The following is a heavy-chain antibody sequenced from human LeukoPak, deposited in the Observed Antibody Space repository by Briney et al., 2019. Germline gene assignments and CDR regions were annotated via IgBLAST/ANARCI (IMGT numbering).Heavy chain of an antibody. CDR3: ARVLWNGDYPRFDY. CDR2: IYSGGTT. J-gene: IGHJ4*02. V-gene: IGHV3-53*01. Sequence: PGGSLRLSCAASGFTVSSNYMNRVRQAPGKGLEWVSIIYSGGTTYYADSVKGRFTISRDNSKNTLCLQMNSLRAEDTAVYYCARVLWNGDYPRFDYWGQGTLVTVSS. D-gene: IGHD4-17*01. CDR1: GFTVSSNY.